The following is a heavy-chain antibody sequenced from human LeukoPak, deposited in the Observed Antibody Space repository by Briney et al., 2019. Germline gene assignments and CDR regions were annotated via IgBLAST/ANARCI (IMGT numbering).Heavy chain of an antibody. V-gene: IGHV4-59*08. J-gene: IGHJ4*02. Sequence: SETLSLTCTVSGGSINYYYWSWIRQPPGKGLEWIGFINYSGSTNYSPSLKSRVSISVDTSKNQFSLKLSSVTAADTAVYYCARQEDHDYFDYYFDYWAREPWSPSPQ. CDR1: GGSINYYY. CDR3: ARQEDHDYFDYYFDY. D-gene: IGHD4-17*01. CDR2: INYSGST.